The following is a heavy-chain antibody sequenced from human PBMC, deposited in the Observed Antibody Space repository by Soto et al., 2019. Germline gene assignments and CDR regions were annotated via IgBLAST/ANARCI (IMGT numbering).Heavy chain of an antibody. J-gene: IGHJ5*02. CDR3: ARHIDRPSGGDNWFDP. Sequence: PLETLSLTCTVSGGSISSSSYYWGWIRQPPGKGLEWIGSIYYSGSTYYNPSLKSRVTISVDTSKNQFSLKLSSVTAADTAVYYCARHIDRPSGGDNWFDPWGQGTLVTVSS. V-gene: IGHV4-39*01. D-gene: IGHD3-16*01. CDR2: IYYSGST. CDR1: GGSISSSSYY.